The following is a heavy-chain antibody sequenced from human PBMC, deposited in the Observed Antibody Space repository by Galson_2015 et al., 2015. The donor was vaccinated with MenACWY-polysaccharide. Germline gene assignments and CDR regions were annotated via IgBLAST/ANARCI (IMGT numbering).Heavy chain of an antibody. Sequence: SLRLSCAASGFTFSSYSMNWIRQAPGKGLEWVSYISGSSSPIYYADPVKGRFTISRDNAKNSLYLQMNSLRDEDTAVYYCARGPNWNFDYWGRGTLVTVSS. CDR3: ARGPNWNFDY. CDR1: GFTFSSYS. J-gene: IGHJ4*02. V-gene: IGHV3-48*02. CDR2: ISGSSSPI. D-gene: IGHD1-20*01.